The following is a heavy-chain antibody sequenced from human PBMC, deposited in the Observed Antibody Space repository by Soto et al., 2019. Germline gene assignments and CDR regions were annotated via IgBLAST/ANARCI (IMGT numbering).Heavy chain of an antibody. J-gene: IGHJ4*02. V-gene: IGHV1-18*01. CDR3: ARENRYFAY. Sequence: QIQLLQSGAEVKKPGASVKVTCKASGYTFRNFGISWVRQAPGQGLEWMGWISAYDANANYAPKFQGRLTMTADTSTSTAYMELRSLRSDDTAVYYCARENRYFAYWGQGTLVTVSS. CDR1: GYTFRNFG. CDR2: ISAYDANA.